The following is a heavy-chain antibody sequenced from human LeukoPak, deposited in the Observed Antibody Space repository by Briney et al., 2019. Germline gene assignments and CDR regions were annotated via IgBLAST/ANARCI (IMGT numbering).Heavy chain of an antibody. V-gene: IGHV4-34*01. D-gene: IGHD6-13*01. CDR1: GGSFSGYY. J-gene: IGHJ5*02. Sequence: SETLSLTCAVYGGSFSGYYWSWIRQPPGKGLEWIGEINHSGSTNYNPSLKSRVTISVDTSKNQFSLKLSSVNAADTAVYYCARTLSSSWYLGGSIDKLNWFDPWGQGTLVTVSS. CDR3: ARTLSSSWYLGGSIDKLNWFDP. CDR2: INHSGST.